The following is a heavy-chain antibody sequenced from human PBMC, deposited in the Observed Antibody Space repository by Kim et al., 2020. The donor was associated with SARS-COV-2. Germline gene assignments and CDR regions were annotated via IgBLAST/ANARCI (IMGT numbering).Heavy chain of an antibody. J-gene: IGHJ6*02. Sequence: SETLSLTCTVSGGSISSGGYYWSWIRQHPGKGLEWIGYIYYSGSTYYNPSLKSRVTISVDTSKNQFSLKLSSVTAADTAVYYCARDGTSLMRGGEGMDVWGQGTTVTVSS. CDR2: IYYSGST. V-gene: IGHV4-31*03. CDR3: ARDGTSLMRGGEGMDV. D-gene: IGHD1-7*01. CDR1: GGSISSGGYY.